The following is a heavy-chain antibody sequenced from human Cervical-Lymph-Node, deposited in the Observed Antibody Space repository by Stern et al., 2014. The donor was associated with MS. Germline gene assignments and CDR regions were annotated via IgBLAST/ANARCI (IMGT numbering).Heavy chain of an antibody. CDR1: GFSFRSYA. CDR3: ARDRRITAEYFFDF. CDR2: MSLDGSDK. V-gene: IGHV3-30-3*01. Sequence: VQLVESGGGVVQPGRSLRLYCAASGFSFRSYAMHWVSQAPGKGPEWVAVMSLDGSDKYYADSVKGRFTISRDNSKNTLFLQMNSLRDEDTAVYFCARDRRITAEYFFDFWGQGTLVTVSS. D-gene: IGHD1-14*01. J-gene: IGHJ4*02.